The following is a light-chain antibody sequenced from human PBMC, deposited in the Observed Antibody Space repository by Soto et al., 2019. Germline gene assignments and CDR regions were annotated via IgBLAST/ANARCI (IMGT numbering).Light chain of an antibody. Sequence: QPVLTQPASVSGSPGQSITISCTGTSSDVGSYNLVSWYQLYPGKAPKLIIYEVNKRPSGVSNHFSGSKSGNTASLTISGLQAEDEADYYCSSYAVSSTLFGGGTKLTVL. V-gene: IGLV2-23*02. CDR3: SSYAVSSTL. CDR2: EVN. J-gene: IGLJ2*01. CDR1: SSDVGSYNL.